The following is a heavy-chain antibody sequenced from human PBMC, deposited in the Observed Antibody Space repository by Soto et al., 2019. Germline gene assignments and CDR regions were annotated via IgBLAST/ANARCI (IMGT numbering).Heavy chain of an antibody. CDR1: GFIFRNYG. CDR3: ARDQLYYNEISRRPLNSLDV. D-gene: IGHD3-22*01. V-gene: IGHV3-48*01. Sequence: ESLILSCAASGFIFRNYGMNWVLQAPGKGLEWVSYIGIGSSTKYYADSVKGRFTISRDNAKNSLYLQMNSLRAEDTAVYYCARDQLYYNEISRRPLNSLDVRGQGTLLTVSS. CDR2: IGIGSSTK. J-gene: IGHJ3*01.